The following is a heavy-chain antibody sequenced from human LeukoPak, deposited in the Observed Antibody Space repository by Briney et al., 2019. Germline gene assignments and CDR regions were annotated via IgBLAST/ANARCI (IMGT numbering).Heavy chain of an antibody. V-gene: IGHV1-46*01. Sequence: ASVKVSCKASGYTFTSYYMHWVRQAPGQGLEWMGIINPSGGSTSYAQKFQGRVTITADESTSTAYMELSSLRSEDTAVYYCARFYDSSGGHYWGQGTLVTVSS. J-gene: IGHJ4*02. CDR1: GYTFTSYY. CDR2: INPSGGST. CDR3: ARFYDSSGGHY. D-gene: IGHD3-22*01.